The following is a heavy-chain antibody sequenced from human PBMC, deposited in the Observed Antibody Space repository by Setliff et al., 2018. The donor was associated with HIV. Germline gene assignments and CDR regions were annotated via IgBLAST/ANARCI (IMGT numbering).Heavy chain of an antibody. D-gene: IGHD3-22*01. J-gene: IGHJ4*02. CDR2: ISTSSTYT. CDR1: GFIFEDYG. CDR3: ASLYYYDSSGYPDDY. V-gene: IGHV3-21*01. Sequence: GSLRLSCATSGFIFEDYGMNWVRQAPGKGLEWVSSISTSSTYTYYADSVKGRFTISRDNAKNSLYLQMNSLRAEDTAVYYCASLYYYDSSGYPDDYWGQGTLVTVSS.